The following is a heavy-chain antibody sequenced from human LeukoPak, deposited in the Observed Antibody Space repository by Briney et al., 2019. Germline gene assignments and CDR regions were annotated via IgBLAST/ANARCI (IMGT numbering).Heavy chain of an antibody. V-gene: IGHV3-9*01. CDR3: AKEGVGVWSFDY. CDR2: LSWNSGNI. D-gene: IGHD3-16*01. J-gene: IGHJ4*02. CDR1: GFTFDDYA. Sequence: PGGSLRLSCAASGFTFDDYAMHWVRQAPGKGLEWVSGLSWNSGNIVYADSVKGRFTISRDNVKNSLYLQMNSLRPEDTALYYCAKEGVGVWSFDYWGQGTLVTVSS.